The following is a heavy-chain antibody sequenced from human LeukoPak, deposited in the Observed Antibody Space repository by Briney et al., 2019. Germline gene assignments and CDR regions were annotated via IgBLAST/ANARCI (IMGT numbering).Heavy chain of an antibody. J-gene: IGHJ3*02. CDR2: ISNSGST. D-gene: IGHD2-2*02. V-gene: IGHV4-59*02. CDR3: ARGRRYTNRLDAFDI. CDR1: GGSVRSYY. Sequence: SETLSLTCSVSGGSVRSYYWSWIRQPPGKGLEWIGYISNSGSTDSNPSLKSRVTISIDTSKNQFSLKLSSVTAADTAVYYCARGRRYTNRLDAFDIWGQGTMVTVSS.